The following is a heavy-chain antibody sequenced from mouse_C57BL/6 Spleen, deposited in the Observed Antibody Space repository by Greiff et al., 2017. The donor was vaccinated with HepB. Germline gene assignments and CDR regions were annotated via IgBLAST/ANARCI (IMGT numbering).Heavy chain of an antibody. CDR3: ARNYDGPHWYFDV. Sequence: QVQLQQPGAELVKPGASVKLSCKASGYTFTSYWMHWVKQRPGQGLEWIGMIHPNSGSTNYNEKFKSKATLTVDKSSSTAYMQLSSLTSEDSAVYYCARNYDGPHWYFDVWGTGTTVTVSS. D-gene: IGHD2-3*01. CDR2: IHPNSGST. CDR1: GYTFTSYW. V-gene: IGHV1-64*01. J-gene: IGHJ1*03.